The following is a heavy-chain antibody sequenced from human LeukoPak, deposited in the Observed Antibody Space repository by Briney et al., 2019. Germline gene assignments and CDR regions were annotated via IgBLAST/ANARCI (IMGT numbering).Heavy chain of an antibody. V-gene: IGHV4-34*01. J-gene: IGHJ2*01. CDR3: ARVSDYYDSSGYYWYFDL. D-gene: IGHD3-22*01. CDR1: GGSFNGYY. Sequence: SETLSLTCAVYGGSFNGYYWSWIRQPPGKGLEWIGEINHSGSTNYNPSLKSRVTISVDTSKNQFSLKLSSVTAADTAVYYCARVSDYYDSSGYYWYFDLWGRGTLVTVSS. CDR2: INHSGST.